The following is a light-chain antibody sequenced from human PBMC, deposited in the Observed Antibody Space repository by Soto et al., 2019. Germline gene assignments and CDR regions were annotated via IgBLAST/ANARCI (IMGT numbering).Light chain of an antibody. J-gene: IGKJ1*01. CDR3: QQRSSWPT. CDR2: ATS. CDR1: RSVDTD. V-gene: IGKV3-11*01. Sequence: EILMTQSPATLSVSPGDSATLSCRASRSVDTDLAWYQQKPGQAPRLLVFATSARATGVPDRFRGSRSGTDFTLTISSLEPEDFAIYYCQQRSSWPTFGQGTRWIS.